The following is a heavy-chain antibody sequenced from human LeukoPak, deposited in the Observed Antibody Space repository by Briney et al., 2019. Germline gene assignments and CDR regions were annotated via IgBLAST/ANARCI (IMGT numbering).Heavy chain of an antibody. CDR2: ISYDGSNK. D-gene: IGHD2-8*01. V-gene: IGHV3-30*18. J-gene: IGHJ4*02. CDR1: GFTFSSSG. CDR3: AKEYCSNSICHSLDY. Sequence: GGSLRLSCAASGFTFSSSGMHWVRQAPGKGLEWVAVISYDGSNKYYADSVKGRFTFSRDNSKNTLYLQMNSLRAEDTAVYYCAKEYCSNSICHSLDYWGQGTLVTVSS.